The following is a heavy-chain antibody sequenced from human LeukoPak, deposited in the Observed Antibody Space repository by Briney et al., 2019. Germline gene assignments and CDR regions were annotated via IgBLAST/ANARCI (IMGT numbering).Heavy chain of an antibody. CDR3: ARSTGSYSNPLDY. Sequence: GGSLRLSCAASGFTFSSYSTNWVRQAPGKGPEWVSSISSSSSYIYYADSVKGRFTISRDNAKNSLYLQMNSLRAEDTAVYYCARSTGSYSNPLDYWGQGTLVTVSS. J-gene: IGHJ4*02. CDR1: GFTFSSYS. CDR2: ISSSSSYI. V-gene: IGHV3-21*01. D-gene: IGHD1-26*01.